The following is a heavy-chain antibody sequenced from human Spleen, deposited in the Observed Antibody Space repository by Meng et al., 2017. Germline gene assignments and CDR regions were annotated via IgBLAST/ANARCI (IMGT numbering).Heavy chain of an antibody. Sequence: SGPTLVKPTETLTLTCTVSGFSLSNARMGVSWIRQPPGKALEWLAHIFSNDEKSYSTSLKSRLTISKDTSKSQVVLTMTNMDPVDTATYYCARIRNYDILTGYYYYYYYGMDVWGQGTTVTVSS. J-gene: IGHJ6*02. CDR1: GFSLSNARMG. CDR3: ARIRNYDILTGYYYYYYYGMDV. CDR2: IFSNDEK. D-gene: IGHD3-9*01. V-gene: IGHV2-26*01.